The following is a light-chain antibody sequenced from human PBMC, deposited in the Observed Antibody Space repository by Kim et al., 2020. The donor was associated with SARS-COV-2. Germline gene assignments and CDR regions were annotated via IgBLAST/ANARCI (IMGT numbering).Light chain of an antibody. Sequence: GQRVTISCSGSGSNIGSNPPVWYQHLPGAAPTLLMYRNNQRRSGVSDRFSGFKSGTSASLAISGLRSEDEANYYCATWDDSLSAVVFGGGTQLTVL. CDR1: GSNIGSNP. V-gene: IGLV1-47*01. CDR2: RNN. CDR3: ATWDDSLSAVV. J-gene: IGLJ2*01.